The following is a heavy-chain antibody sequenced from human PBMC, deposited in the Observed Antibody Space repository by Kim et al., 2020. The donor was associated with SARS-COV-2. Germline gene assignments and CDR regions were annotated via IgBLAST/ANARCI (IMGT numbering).Heavy chain of an antibody. Sequence: GGSLRLSCAASGFTFSSYDMHWVRQATGKGLEWVSAIGTAGDTYYPGSVKGRFTISRENAKNSLYLQMNSLRAGDTAVYYCARGGPTFGGVIVLDYYYGMDVWGQGTTVTVSS. J-gene: IGHJ6*02. D-gene: IGHD3-16*02. V-gene: IGHV3-13*01. CDR2: IGTAGDT. CDR3: ARGGPTFGGVIVLDYYYGMDV. CDR1: GFTFSSYD.